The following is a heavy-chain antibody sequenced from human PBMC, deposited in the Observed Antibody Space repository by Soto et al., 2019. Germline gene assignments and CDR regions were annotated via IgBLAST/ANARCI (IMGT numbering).Heavy chain of an antibody. J-gene: IGHJ4*02. CDR2: IYDSGRS. V-gene: IGHV4-59*08. CDR1: GGSINNYY. D-gene: IGHD6-19*01. Sequence: QVQLQEEGPGLVRPSETLSLTCTVSGGSINNYYWNWIRQPPGKGPEWIGFIYDSGRSSYNPSLKSGVTISVDTSKNHFSLKLSSVTAADTGVYYCARGGGSSSGGWYSDFWGQGTLVTVSS. CDR3: ARGGGSSSGGWYSDF.